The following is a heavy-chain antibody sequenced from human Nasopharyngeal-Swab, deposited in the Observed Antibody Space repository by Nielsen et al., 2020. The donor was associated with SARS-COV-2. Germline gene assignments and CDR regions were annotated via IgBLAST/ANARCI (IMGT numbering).Heavy chain of an antibody. J-gene: IGHJ3*02. CDR1: GGSFSGYY. CDR3: ARVDTYGPELKGAFDI. Sequence: GSLRLSCAVYGGSFSGYYWSWIRQPPGKGLEWIGNIKYSGNTNYNPSLKSRVTISVDTSKNQFSLNLSSVTAADTAIYYCARVDTYGPELKGAFDIWGQGTVVTVSS. CDR2: IKYSGNT. V-gene: IGHV4-34*01. D-gene: IGHD5-18*01.